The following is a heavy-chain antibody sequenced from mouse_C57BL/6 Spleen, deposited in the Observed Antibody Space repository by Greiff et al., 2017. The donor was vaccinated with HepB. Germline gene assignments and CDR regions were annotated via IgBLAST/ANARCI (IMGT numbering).Heavy chain of an antibody. CDR3: ARDWDGAY. CDR1: GYSITSGYY. J-gene: IGHJ3*01. D-gene: IGHD4-1*01. V-gene: IGHV3-6*01. CDR2: ISYDGSN. Sequence: DVQLQESGPGLVKPSQSLSLTCSVTGYSITSGYYWNWIRQFPGNKLEWMGYISYDGSNNYNPSLKNRISITRDTSKNQFFLKLNSVTTEDTATYYCARDWDGAYWGQGTLVTVSA.